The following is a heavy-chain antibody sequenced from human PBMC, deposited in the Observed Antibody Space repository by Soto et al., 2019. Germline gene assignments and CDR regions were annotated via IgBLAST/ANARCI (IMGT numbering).Heavy chain of an antibody. J-gene: IGHJ4*02. CDR1: GGTFSSYA. CDR3: AREEDYGGNSGGNDY. CDR2: IIPIFGTA. V-gene: IGHV1-69*06. D-gene: IGHD4-17*01. Sequence: RASVKVSCKASGGTFSSYAISWVRQAPGQGLEWMGGIIPIFGTANYAQKFQGRVTITADKSTSTAYMELSSLRSEDTAVYYCAREEDYGGNSGGNDYWGQGXLVTVYS.